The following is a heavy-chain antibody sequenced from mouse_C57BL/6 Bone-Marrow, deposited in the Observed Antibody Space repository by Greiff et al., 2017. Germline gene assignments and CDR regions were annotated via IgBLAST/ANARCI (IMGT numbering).Heavy chain of an antibody. D-gene: IGHD1-1*01. J-gene: IGHJ2*01. CDR1: GFTFSDYG. V-gene: IGHV5-17*01. Sequence: EVKLVESGGGLVKPGGSLKLSCAASGFTFSDYGMHWVRQAPEKGLEWVAYISSGSSTIYYADTVKCRFTISRDNAKNTLFLQMTSLRSEDTAMYYCARPIYYYGSSPFDYWGQGTTLTVSS. CDR2: ISSGSSTI. CDR3: ARPIYYYGSSPFDY.